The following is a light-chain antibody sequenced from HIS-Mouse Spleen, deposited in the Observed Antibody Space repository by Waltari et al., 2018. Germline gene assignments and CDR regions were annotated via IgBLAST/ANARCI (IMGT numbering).Light chain of an antibody. J-gene: IGLJ2*01. CDR2: DVS. Sequence: QSALTQPASVSGSPGQSITISCTGTRRAVGGSNYVSLYQQHPGKDPKLMIYDVSNRPSGVSNRFSGSKSGNTASLTISGLQAEDEADYYCSSYTSSSTLVFGGGTKLTVL. V-gene: IGLV2-14*03. CDR3: SSYTSSSTLV. CDR1: RRAVGGSNY.